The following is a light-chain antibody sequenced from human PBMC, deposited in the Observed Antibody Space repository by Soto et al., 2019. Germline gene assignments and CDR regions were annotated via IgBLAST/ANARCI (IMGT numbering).Light chain of an antibody. CDR2: SNS. CDR3: ATWDDSLNGPNWV. V-gene: IGLV1-44*01. J-gene: IGLJ3*02. CDR1: NSNIGRNT. Sequence: QAVVTQPPSASGTPGQRVTISCSGSNSNIGRNTVNRYQQLPGTAPKLLIYSNSQRPSGVPDRISGSKSGTSASLAISGLQSEDEADYYCATWDDSLNGPNWVFGGGTQLTVL.